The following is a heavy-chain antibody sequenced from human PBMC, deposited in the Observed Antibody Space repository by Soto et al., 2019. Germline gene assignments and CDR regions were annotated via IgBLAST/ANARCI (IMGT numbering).Heavy chain of an antibody. D-gene: IGHD4-17*01. V-gene: IGHV4-30-4*02. J-gene: IGHJ4*02. CDR2: IYYSGST. CDR3: ARGRRGDYVPFDY. CDR1: GGSISSGDYY. Sequence: SETLSLTCTVSGGSISSGDYYWSWIRQPPGKGLEWIGYIYYSGSTYYNPSLKSRVTISVDTSKNQFSLKLSSVTAADTAVYYCARGRRGDYVPFDYWGQGTLVTVSS.